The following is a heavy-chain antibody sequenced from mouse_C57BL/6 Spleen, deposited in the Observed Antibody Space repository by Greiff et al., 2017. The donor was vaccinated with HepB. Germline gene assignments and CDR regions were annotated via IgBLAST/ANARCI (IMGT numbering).Heavy chain of an antibody. D-gene: IGHD1-1*01. CDR3: ASTYYYGSNWYCDV. CDR2: INPNNGGT. CDR1: GYTFTDYN. Sequence: EVQLQQSGPELVKPGASVKIPCKASGYTFTDYNMDWVKQSHGKSLEWIGDINPNNGGTIYNQKFKGKATLTVDKSSSTAYMELRSLTSEDTAVYYCASTYYYGSNWYCDVWGTGTTVTVSS. J-gene: IGHJ1*03. V-gene: IGHV1-18*01.